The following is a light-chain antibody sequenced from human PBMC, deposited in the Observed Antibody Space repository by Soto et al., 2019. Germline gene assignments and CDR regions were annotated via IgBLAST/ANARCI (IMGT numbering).Light chain of an antibody. V-gene: IGLV2-23*01. CDR2: EGF. CDR1: SSDVGGSGL. Sequence: QSALTQPASVSGSPGQSITISCTGTSSDVGGSGLVSWYQFHPGKAPKLLIFEGFKRPSGVSNRFSGSKSGSTASLTISGLQAEDEADYYCAAWDASLSACVFGNGTKVTVL. CDR3: AAWDASLSACV. J-gene: IGLJ1*01.